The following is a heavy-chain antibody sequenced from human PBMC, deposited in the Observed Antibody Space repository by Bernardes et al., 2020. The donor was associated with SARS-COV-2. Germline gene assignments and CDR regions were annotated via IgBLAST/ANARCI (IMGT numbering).Heavy chain of an antibody. V-gene: IGHV3-33*01. D-gene: IGHD2-15*01. CDR3: AREDLVVITD. CDR2: IWYDGRNT. CDR1: GFTFSSYG. Sequence: GGSLRLSRAASGFTFSSYGMNWVRQAPGKGLEWVAVIWYDGRNTYYADSVKGRFTISRDNSKNTLYLQMNSLRAEDTAVYYCAREDLVVITDWGKGTLVTVSS. J-gene: IGHJ4*02.